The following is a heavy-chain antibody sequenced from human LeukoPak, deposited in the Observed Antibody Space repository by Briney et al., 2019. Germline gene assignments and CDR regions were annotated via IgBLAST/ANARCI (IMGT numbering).Heavy chain of an antibody. CDR2: IKSKTDGGTT. J-gene: IGHJ3*02. CDR1: GFTFSNAW. V-gene: IGHV3-15*01. Sequence: PGGSLTHSRAASGFTFSNAWMSWVRQGPGKGLEWVGRIKSKTDGGTTDYAAPVKGRFTISRDDSKNTLYLQMNSLKTEDTAVYYCSTNDALDIWRRARMVTVSS. CDR3: STNDALDI.